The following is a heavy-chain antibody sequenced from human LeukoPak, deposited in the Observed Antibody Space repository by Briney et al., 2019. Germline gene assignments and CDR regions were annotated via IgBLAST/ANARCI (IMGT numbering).Heavy chain of an antibody. CDR1: GFTFSSDG. J-gene: IGHJ4*02. V-gene: IGHV3-30*18. Sequence: GRSLRLSCAASGFTFSSDGMHWVRQAPGKGLEWVAVISYDGSNKYYADSVKGRFTISRDNSKNTLYLQMNSLRAEDTAVYYCAKDKYGYENLYYFDYWGQGTLVTVSS. D-gene: IGHD5-12*01. CDR3: AKDKYGYENLYYFDY. CDR2: ISYDGSNK.